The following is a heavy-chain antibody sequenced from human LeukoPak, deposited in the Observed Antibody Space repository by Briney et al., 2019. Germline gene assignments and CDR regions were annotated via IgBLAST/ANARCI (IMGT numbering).Heavy chain of an antibody. D-gene: IGHD3-22*01. V-gene: IGHV1-2*02. Sequence: GASVKVSCKASGYTFTGYYMHWVRQAPGQGLEWMGWINPNSGGTNYAQKFQGRVTMTRDTSISTAYMELSRLRSDDTAVYYCARILNYYDSSGYYSNWFDPWGQGTLVTVSS. J-gene: IGHJ5*02. CDR1: GYTFTGYY. CDR3: ARILNYYDSSGYYSNWFDP. CDR2: INPNSGGT.